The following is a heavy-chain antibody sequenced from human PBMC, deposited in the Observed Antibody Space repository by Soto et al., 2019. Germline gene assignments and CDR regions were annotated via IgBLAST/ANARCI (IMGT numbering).Heavy chain of an antibody. CDR2: IIPTFGST. CDR3: ARGRLIYYYDSSAYYYDVDI. V-gene: IGHV1-69*01. D-gene: IGHD3-22*01. Sequence: QVQLVQSGAEVKKPGSSVKVSCKASGGTFNNYGISWVRQAPGQGFEWMGGIIPTFGSTKYAQKFQGRVTITADESTSTAYMELSSLRSEDTALYYCARGRLIYYYDSSAYYYDVDIWGQGTMVTVSS. J-gene: IGHJ3*02. CDR1: GGTFNNYG.